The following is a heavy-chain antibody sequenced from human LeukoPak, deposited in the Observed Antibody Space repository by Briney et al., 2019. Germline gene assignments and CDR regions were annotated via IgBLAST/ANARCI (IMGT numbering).Heavy chain of an antibody. CDR2: NYNRGTT. Sequence: PSETLSVTCSVSGGTIRTYCWNWIRQPPGKGLEWIGYNYNRGTTNYNPSLKSRVTISVDRSKNQFSLSLTSVTAADTAVYYCARERASAGPHFEHWGRGILVTVSS. D-gene: IGHD6-13*01. V-gene: IGHV4-59*01. J-gene: IGHJ4*02. CDR3: ARERASAGPHFEH. CDR1: GGTIRTYC.